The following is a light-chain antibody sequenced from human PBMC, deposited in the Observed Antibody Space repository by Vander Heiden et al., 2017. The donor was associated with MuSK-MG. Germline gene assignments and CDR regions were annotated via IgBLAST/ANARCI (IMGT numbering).Light chain of an antibody. Sequence: SALTQPRSVSGSPGQSVTISCTGTSSDVGGYDYVSWYPQHPGKDLILLIYDVSNRPSGVPDRFSGSTSGNTASLTISGLQAEDEADYYCCSYAGSYVVFGGGTKLTVL. CDR1: SSDVGGYDY. CDR2: DVS. J-gene: IGLJ2*01. CDR3: CSYAGSYVV. V-gene: IGLV2-11*01.